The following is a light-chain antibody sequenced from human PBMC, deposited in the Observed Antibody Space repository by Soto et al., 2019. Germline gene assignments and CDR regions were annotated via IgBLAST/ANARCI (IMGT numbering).Light chain of an antibody. CDR3: ETWYSNTHKV. J-gene: IGLJ3*02. CDR1: SGHSTYI. V-gene: IGLV4-60*02. Sequence: QLVLTQSSSASASLGSSVKLTCILSSGHSTYIIAWHQQQPGKAPRFLMTLDRSGSYNRGSGVPDRFSGSSSGADRYLTISNHQFEDEGDYCCETWYSNTHKVFGGGTKLTVL. CDR2: LDRSGSY.